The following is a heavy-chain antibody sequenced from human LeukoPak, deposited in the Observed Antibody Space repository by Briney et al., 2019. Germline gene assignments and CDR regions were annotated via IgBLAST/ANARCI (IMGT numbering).Heavy chain of an antibody. CDR2: ISAYNGNT. D-gene: IGHD2-2*01. Sequence: ASVKVSCKASGYTFTSYGISWVRQAPGQGLEWTGWISAYNGNTNYAQKLQGRVTMTTDTSTSTAYMELRSLRSDDTAVYYCARGPPDIVVVPAAKPGYYYYGMDVWGQGTTVTVSS. CDR1: GYTFTSYG. CDR3: ARGPPDIVVVPAAKPGYYYYGMDV. J-gene: IGHJ6*02. V-gene: IGHV1-18*01.